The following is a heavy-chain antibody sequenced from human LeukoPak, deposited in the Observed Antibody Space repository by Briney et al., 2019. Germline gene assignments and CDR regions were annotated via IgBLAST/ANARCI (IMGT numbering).Heavy chain of an antibody. CDR1: GFTFSNAW. CDR3: TTDLGDFVVVPAAMNY. Sequence: GGSLRLSCAASGFTFSNAWMSWVRQAPGKGLEWVGRIKSKTDGGTTDYAAPVKGRFTISRDDSKNTLYLQMNSLKTEDTAVYYCTTDLGDFVVVPAAMNYWGQGTLVTASS. CDR2: IKSKTDGGTT. D-gene: IGHD2-2*01. V-gene: IGHV3-15*01. J-gene: IGHJ4*02.